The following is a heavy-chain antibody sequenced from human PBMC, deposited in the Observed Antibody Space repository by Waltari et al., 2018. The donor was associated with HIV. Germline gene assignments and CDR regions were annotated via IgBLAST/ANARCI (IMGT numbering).Heavy chain of an antibody. CDR1: GFMFRGYV. CDR2: TSFDGTNN. CDR3: AKDRSGSLHYFYYYGMDV. V-gene: IGHV3-30*01. J-gene: IGHJ6*04. D-gene: IGHD3-22*01. Sequence: QVQLVESGGGVVRPGGSLRLSCSASGFMFRGYVLHWVRQAPGKGLGWVAATSFDGTNNYYAHSVKGRFTISRDNIKNILHLQMNSLKIEDMAVYYCAKDRSGSLHYFYYYGMDVWGKGTTVAVSS.